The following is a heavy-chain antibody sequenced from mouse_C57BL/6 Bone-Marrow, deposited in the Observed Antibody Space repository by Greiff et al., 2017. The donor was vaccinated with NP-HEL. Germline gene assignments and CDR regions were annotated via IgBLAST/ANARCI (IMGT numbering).Heavy chain of an antibody. CDR2: ISSGGSYT. D-gene: IGHD2-4*01. J-gene: IGHJ3*01. CDR3: ARRGLRRGFAY. Sequence: EVKLQESGGDLVKPGGSLKLSCAASGFTFSSYGMSWVRQTPDKRLEWVATISSGGSYTYYPDSVKGRFTITRDNSENTLYLQLSSLKSEDTAMYYCARRGLRRGFAYWGQGTLVTVSA. V-gene: IGHV5-6*02. CDR1: GFTFSSYG.